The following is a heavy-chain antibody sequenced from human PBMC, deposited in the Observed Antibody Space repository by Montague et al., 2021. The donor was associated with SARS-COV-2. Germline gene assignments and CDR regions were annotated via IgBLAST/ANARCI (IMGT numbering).Heavy chain of an antibody. D-gene: IGHD3-22*01. Sequence: SETLSLTCSVSGASVSSRDYYWAWIRQPPGKGPEWIGSFYYSGNTYYXPSLRSRVTISVDASKNQFSLKLSSVAAADTAVYYCARDGWRDSSGYFQAGLDYWGQGTLVTVSS. V-gene: IGHV4-39*07. CDR3: ARDGWRDSSGYFQAGLDY. CDR2: FYYSGNT. J-gene: IGHJ4*02. CDR1: GASVSSRDYY.